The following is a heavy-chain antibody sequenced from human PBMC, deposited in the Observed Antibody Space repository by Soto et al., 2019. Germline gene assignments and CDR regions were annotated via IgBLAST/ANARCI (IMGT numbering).Heavy chain of an antibody. Sequence: QITLKESGPTRVKPTQTLTLTCTFSGFSLTPSGVGVGWIRQPPGKALEWLALIYWDDDKRDSPSLKSRLTLTKDTSKNQGVLTMTNMDPADTATYFCAHKTTTVTWWFDPWGQGTLVTVSA. V-gene: IGHV2-5*02. CDR2: IYWDDDK. D-gene: IGHD4-17*01. J-gene: IGHJ5*02. CDR1: GFSLTPSGVG. CDR3: AHKTTTVTWWFDP.